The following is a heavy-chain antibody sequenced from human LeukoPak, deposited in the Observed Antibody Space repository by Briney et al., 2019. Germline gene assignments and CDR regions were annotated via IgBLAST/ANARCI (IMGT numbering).Heavy chain of an antibody. V-gene: IGHV3-23*01. CDR2: ISGSGGST. Sequence: GGSLRLSCAASGFTFSSYAMSWVRQAPGKGLERVSAISGSGGSTYYADSVKGRFTISRDNSKNTLYLQMNSLRAEDTAVYYYAKEKSYYDSSFDYWGQGTLVTVSS. CDR1: GFTFSSYA. J-gene: IGHJ4*02. CDR3: AKEKSYYDSSFDY. D-gene: IGHD3-22*01.